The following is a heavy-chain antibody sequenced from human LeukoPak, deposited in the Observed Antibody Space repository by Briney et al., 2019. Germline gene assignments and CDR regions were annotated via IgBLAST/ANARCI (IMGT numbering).Heavy chain of an antibody. V-gene: IGHV4-39*01. CDR3: ARSSMVRGSRHYYYGMDV. CDR1: GGSISSSSYY. D-gene: IGHD3-10*01. Sequence: ASETLSLTCTVSGGSISSSSYYWGWIRQPPGKGLEWIGSIYYSGSTYYNPSLKSRVTISVDTSKNQFSLKLSSVTAADTAVYYCARSSMVRGSRHYYYGMDVWGQGTTVTVSS. CDR2: IYYSGST. J-gene: IGHJ6*02.